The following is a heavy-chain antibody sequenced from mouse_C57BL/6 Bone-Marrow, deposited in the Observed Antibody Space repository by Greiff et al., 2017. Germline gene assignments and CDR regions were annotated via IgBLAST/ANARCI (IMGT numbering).Heavy chain of an antibody. V-gene: IGHV1-81*01. Sequence: VQLQESGAELARPGASVKLSCKASGYTFTSYGISWVKQRTGQGLEWIGEIYPRSGNTYYNEKFKGKATLTADKSSSTAYMELRSLTSEDSAVYFCASPYYYGSSPFAYWGQGTLVTVSA. D-gene: IGHD1-1*01. CDR3: ASPYYYGSSPFAY. J-gene: IGHJ3*01. CDR2: IYPRSGNT. CDR1: GYTFTSYG.